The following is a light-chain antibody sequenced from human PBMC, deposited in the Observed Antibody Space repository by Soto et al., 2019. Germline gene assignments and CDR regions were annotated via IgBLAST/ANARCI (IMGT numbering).Light chain of an antibody. V-gene: IGLV4-69*01. CDR3: QTWGTGPLV. CDR1: SGHSSYA. J-gene: IGLJ2*01. Sequence: QPVLTQSPSASASLGASVKLTCTLSSGHSSYAIAWHQQQPEKGPRYLMKLNSDGSHSKGDGIPDRFSGSSSGAERYLTISRLQSEDEADYYCQTWGTGPLVFGGGTKVTVL. CDR2: LNSDGSH.